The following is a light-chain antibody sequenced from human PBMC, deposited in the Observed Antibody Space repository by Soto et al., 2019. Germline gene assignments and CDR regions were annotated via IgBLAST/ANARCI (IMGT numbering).Light chain of an antibody. V-gene: IGLV2-23*01. Sequence: QSVLTQPASVSGSPGQSITISCTGTSSTVGGFNVVSWYQQHPGKAPKVIIYEGIKRPSGVSNRFSGSNSGSTASLTISGFQAEDEADYYCCSYVGATTYVFGTGPKLTVL. J-gene: IGLJ1*01. CDR2: EGI. CDR3: CSYVGATTYV. CDR1: SSTVGGFNV.